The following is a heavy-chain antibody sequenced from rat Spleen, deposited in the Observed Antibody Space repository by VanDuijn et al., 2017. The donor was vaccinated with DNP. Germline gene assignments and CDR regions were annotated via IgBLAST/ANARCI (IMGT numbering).Heavy chain of an antibody. CDR2: INGAGST. J-gene: IGHJ2*01. V-gene: IGHV3-3*01. CDR3: AIQLGVFDY. Sequence: EVQLQESGPGLVKPSQSLSLTCSVTGYSITSSFRWTWIRKFPGDKLEWMGNINGAGSTDYNPSLKIRISITKATSKNQFFLQVNSVTPEDSATYYCAIQLGVFDYWGQGVMVTVSS. D-gene: IGHD5-1*01. CDR1: GYSITSSFR.